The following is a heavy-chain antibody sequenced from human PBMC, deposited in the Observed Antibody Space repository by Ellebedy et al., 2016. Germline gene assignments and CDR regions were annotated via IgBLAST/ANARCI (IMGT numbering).Heavy chain of an antibody. Sequence: GGSLRLSXTASGFTFRNFAMTWVRQAPGRGLEWASTISGSGDNIHYADSAKGRFTISRDNSKNILYLHMNSLRVEDTAVYYCVKDCSSFSCQRVWGKGTTVTVSS. CDR1: GFTFRNFA. CDR2: ISGSGDNI. D-gene: IGHD2-2*01. CDR3: VKDCSSFSCQRV. J-gene: IGHJ6*04. V-gene: IGHV3-23*01.